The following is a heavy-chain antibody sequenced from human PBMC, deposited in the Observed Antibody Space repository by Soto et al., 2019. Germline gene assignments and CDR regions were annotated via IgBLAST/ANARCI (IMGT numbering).Heavy chain of an antibody. V-gene: IGHV3-66*04. CDR2: IFSGGST. CDR1: GVTVSSNY. J-gene: IGHJ4*02. D-gene: IGHD5-18*01. Sequence: EVQLVESGGGLVQPGGYLRVSCAASGVTVSSNYMSWVRQAPGKGLEWVSVIFSGGSTYYADSVKGRFTISRDNSKNTLYLQMNSLRAEDTAVYYCARHGYNYGGGYFDYWGQGTLVTVSS. CDR3: ARHGYNYGGGYFDY.